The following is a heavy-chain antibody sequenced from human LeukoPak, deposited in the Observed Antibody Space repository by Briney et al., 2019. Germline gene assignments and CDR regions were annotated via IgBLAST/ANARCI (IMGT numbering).Heavy chain of an antibody. CDR3: ARDYYDSRGYYYY. J-gene: IGHJ4*02. CDR1: GGTFSSYA. CDR2: IIPIFGTA. Sequence: ASVKVSCKASGGTFSSYAVSWVRQAPGQGLEWMGRIIPIFGTANYAQKFQGRVTMTRDTSTSTVYMELSSLRSEDTAVYYCARDYYDSRGYYYYWGQGTLVTVSS. D-gene: IGHD3-22*01. V-gene: IGHV1-69*05.